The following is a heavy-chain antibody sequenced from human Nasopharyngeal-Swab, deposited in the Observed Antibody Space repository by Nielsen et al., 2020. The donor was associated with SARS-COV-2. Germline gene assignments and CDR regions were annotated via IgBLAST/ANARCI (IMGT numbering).Heavy chain of an antibody. V-gene: IGHV3-23*01. CDR1: GLTFSTYT. Sequence: GESLKISCAVSGLTFSTYTMSWVRQAPGKGLEWVSTINGNGFNKDYADSVRGRFTISRDNSNKTLYLQITSLRADDTAMYYCAKLTTTTLTSYYWGRGTRVTVSS. D-gene: IGHD4-11*01. J-gene: IGHJ4*02. CDR2: INGNGFNK. CDR3: AKLTTTTLTSYY.